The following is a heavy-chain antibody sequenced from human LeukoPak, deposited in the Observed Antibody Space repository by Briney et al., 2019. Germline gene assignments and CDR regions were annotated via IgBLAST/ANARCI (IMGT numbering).Heavy chain of an antibody. CDR1: GGSLTNYF. CDR2: IYYSGST. D-gene: IGHD3-22*01. CDR3: ARAGYYDSGGYNGHFDY. J-gene: IGHJ4*02. V-gene: IGHV4-59*01. Sequence: SQTLSLTCTVSGGSLTNYFSTWIRQPPGKGLEWIGYIYYSGSTDYNPSLKSRVTISVDTSKNQFSLKLSSVTAADTAVYFCARAGYYDSGGYNGHFDYWGQGTLATVSS.